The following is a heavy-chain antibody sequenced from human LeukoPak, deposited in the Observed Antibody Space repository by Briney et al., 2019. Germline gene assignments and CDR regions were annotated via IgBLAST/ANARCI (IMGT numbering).Heavy chain of an antibody. CDR1: GCSISSSGFY. J-gene: IGHJ4*02. Sequence: SETLSLTCTVSGCSISSSGFYWGWIRQPPGKGLEWIGSIFYSGNTYYNPSLRSRVTISVDTSKNQFSLRLTSVTAADTAVFYCATLWGPLAYCGANCFAREGYWGQGTLVTVSS. V-gene: IGHV4-39*01. CDR2: IFYSGNT. D-gene: IGHD2-21*01. CDR3: ATLWGPLAYCGANCFAREGY.